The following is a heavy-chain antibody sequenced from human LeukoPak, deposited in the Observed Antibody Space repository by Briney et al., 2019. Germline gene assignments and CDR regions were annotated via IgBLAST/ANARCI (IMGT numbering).Heavy chain of an antibody. CDR2: IRGSGAST. V-gene: IGHV3-23*01. D-gene: IGHD3-16*02. CDR3: AKNLGELSLIDY. Sequence: GGSLRLSCAASGFTFSNHAMTWVRQAPGKGLERVSVIRGSGASTYYTDSVKGRFTVSRDNSMNTLYLQMNSLRAEDTAVYYCAKNLGELSLIDYRGQGTLVTVSS. J-gene: IGHJ4*02. CDR1: GFTFSNHA.